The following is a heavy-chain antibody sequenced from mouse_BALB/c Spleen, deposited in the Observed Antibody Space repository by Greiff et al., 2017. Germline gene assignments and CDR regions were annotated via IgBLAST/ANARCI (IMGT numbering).Heavy chain of an antibody. CDR2: ISSGGSYT. Sequence: EVQRVESGGDLVKPGGSLKLSCAASGFTFSSYGMSWVRQTPDKRLEWVATISSGGSYTYYPDSVKGRFTISRDNAKNTLYLQMSSLKSEDTAMYYCARQGTMITTKGSYYAMDYWGQGTSVTVSS. D-gene: IGHD2-4*01. CDR3: ARQGTMITTKGSYYAMDY. V-gene: IGHV5-6*01. J-gene: IGHJ4*01. CDR1: GFTFSSYG.